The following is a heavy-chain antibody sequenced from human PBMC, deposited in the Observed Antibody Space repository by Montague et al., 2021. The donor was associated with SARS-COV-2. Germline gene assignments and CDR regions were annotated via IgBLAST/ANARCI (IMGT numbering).Heavy chain of an antibody. CDR2: INYNSSVL. CDR1: GFTFDDYA. J-gene: IGHJ5*02. V-gene: IGHV3-9*01. CDR3: VKDGIAASVGFLDNWFDP. Sequence: SLRLSCAASGFTFDDYAMNWVRQAPGKGLERVSGINYNSSVLAYADSVKGRFTISRDNAKKSLYLQMNNLRPEDTAFYYCVKDGIAASVGFLDNWFDPWGQGTLVTVSS. D-gene: IGHD2-21*01.